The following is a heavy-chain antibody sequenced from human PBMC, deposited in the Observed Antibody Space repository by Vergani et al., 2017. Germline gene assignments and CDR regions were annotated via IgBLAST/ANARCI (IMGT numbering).Heavy chain of an antibody. CDR3: ARSAAIIGYYYYYYMDV. D-gene: IGHD3-9*01. J-gene: IGHJ6*03. V-gene: IGHV4-59*01. CDR2: IYYSGST. CDR1: GGSISSYY. Sequence: QVQLQESGPGLVKPSEPLSLTCTVSGGSISSYYWSWIRQPPGKGLEWIGYIYYSGSTNYNPSLKSRVTISVDTSKNQFSLKLSSVTAADTAVYYCARSAAIIGYYYYYYMDVWGKGTTVTVSS.